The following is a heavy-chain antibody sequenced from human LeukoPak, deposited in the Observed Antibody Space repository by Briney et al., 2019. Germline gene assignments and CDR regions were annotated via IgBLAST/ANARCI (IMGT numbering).Heavy chain of an antibody. CDR3: GRVLYYLDY. Sequence: PGGSLRLSCVASKFTFSSYWMSWVRQAPGKGLEWVANIKQDGSEKYYVDSVKGRFTISRDNAKNSLYLQMNSLRAEDTAVYYCGRVLYYLDYWGQGTLVTVSS. CDR2: IKQDGSEK. V-gene: IGHV3-7*02. J-gene: IGHJ4*02. CDR1: KFTFSSYW.